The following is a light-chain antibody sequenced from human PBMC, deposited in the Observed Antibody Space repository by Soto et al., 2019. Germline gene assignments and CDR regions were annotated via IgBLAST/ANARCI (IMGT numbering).Light chain of an antibody. J-gene: IGKJ1*01. Sequence: DIKMTQSPSSLSASVGDRVTITCRASQSISIYLNWYQQEPGKAPKLLIYAASSLQSGVPSRFRGSVSGTDFTLTISRLQPEDFTTYYCHQSYTPPWTFGQGTKVDIK. CDR2: AAS. CDR3: HQSYTPPWT. CDR1: QSISIY. V-gene: IGKV1-39*01.